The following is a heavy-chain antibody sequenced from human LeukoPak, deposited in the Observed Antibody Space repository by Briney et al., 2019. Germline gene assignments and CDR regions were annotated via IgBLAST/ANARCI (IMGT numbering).Heavy chain of an antibody. CDR1: GFTFDDYA. CDR3: AKDMYYYDSSGYYLDYYGMDV. Sequence: PGRSLRLSCAASGFTFDDYAMHWVRQAPGKGLEWVSGISWNSGSIGCADSVKGRFTISRDNAKNSLYLQMNSLRAEDTALYYCAKDMYYYDSSGYYLDYYGMDVWGQGTTVTVSS. J-gene: IGHJ6*02. V-gene: IGHV3-9*01. CDR2: ISWNSGSI. D-gene: IGHD3-22*01.